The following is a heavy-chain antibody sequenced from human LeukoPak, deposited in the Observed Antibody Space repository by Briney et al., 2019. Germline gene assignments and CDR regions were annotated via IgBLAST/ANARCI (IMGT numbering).Heavy chain of an antibody. V-gene: IGHV1-2*02. CDR2: INPSTGGT. CDR3: ARDQSFYDAGDQRFDY. Sequence: ASVKDSCKTSGYTFTGYFIHWVRQAPGLGLEWMGWINPSTGGTNYAQMFQGRVTMTRDTSISTAYMELSSLISDDTAVYYCARDQSFYDAGDQRFDYWGQGTLVTVSS. D-gene: IGHD2/OR15-2a*01. CDR1: GYTFTGYF. J-gene: IGHJ4*02.